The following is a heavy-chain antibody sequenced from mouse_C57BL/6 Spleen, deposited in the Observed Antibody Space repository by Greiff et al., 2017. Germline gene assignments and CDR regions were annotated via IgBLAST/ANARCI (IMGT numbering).Heavy chain of an antibody. CDR2: IDPETGGT. D-gene: IGHD1-1*01. V-gene: IGHV1-15*01. CDR3: TDYGSKYYFDY. CDR1: GYTFTDYE. Sequence: QVQLKQSGAELVRPGASVTLSCKASGYTFTDYEMHWVKQTPVHGLEWIGAIDPETGGTAYNQKFKGKAILTADKSSSTAYMELRSLTSEDSAVYYCTDYGSKYYFDYWGQGTTLTVSS. J-gene: IGHJ2*01.